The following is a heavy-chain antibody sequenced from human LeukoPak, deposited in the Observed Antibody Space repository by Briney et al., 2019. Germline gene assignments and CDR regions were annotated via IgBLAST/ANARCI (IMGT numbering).Heavy chain of an antibody. V-gene: IGHV3-7*01. Sequence: GALRLSCAASGFTFGSYWMTWVRQAPGKGLEWVANIKQDGSEKNYVDSVKGGFTISRDNAKNSLDLQMSSLRAEDTAIYYCARGCSSTSCSGWFDPWGQGTLVTVSS. CDR1: GFTFGSYW. CDR2: IKQDGSEK. CDR3: ARGCSSTSCSGWFDP. J-gene: IGHJ5*02. D-gene: IGHD2-2*01.